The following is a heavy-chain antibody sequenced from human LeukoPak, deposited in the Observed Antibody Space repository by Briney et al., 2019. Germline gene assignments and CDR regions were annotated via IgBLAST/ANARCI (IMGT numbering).Heavy chain of an antibody. J-gene: IGHJ4*02. CDR3: ARDPWPVDY. V-gene: IGHV3-11*01. CDR2: ITSSGSTI. CDR1: GFTFSAYY. Sequence: GGSLRLSCAASGFTFSAYYMAWIRQAPGKGLEWVAYITSSGSTIYYADSVKGRFTVSRDNAENALYLQMNSLTAEDTAMYCCARDPWPVDYWGQGTLVTVSS.